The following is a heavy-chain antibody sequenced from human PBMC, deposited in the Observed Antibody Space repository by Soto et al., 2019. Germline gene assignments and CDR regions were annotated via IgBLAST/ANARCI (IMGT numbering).Heavy chain of an antibody. D-gene: IGHD6-6*01. J-gene: IGHJ6*02. CDR3: ARDFTSNSSYPLYYGTDV. CDR1: GFTFSSYG. CDR2: IWYDGSNK. V-gene: IGHV3-33*01. Sequence: GGSLRLSCAASGFTFSSYGMHWVRQAPGKGLEWVAVIWYDGSNKYYADSVKGRFTISRDNSKNTLYLQMNSLRAEDTAVYYCARDFTSNSSYPLYYGTDVWGQGTTVTVSS.